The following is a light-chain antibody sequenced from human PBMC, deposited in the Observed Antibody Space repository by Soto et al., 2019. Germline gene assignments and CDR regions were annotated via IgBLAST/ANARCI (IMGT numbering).Light chain of an antibody. J-gene: IGKJ5*01. CDR2: AAY. CDR3: QLYGVSPIT. V-gene: IGKV3-20*01. CDR1: QSVSSSH. Sequence: PGKIAPLSFKASQSVSSSHLAWYQNQAGPATRLIIYAAYSRATGRPDRFSGGGSGKDFTLTISRLDPEDVAVYYRQLYGVSPITFGQGTRLEIK.